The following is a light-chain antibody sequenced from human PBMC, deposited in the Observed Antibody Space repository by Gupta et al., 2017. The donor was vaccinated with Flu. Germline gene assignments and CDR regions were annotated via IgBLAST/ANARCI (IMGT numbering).Light chain of an antibody. CDR1: QTIRSNY. CDR3: QQYIVAPVT. V-gene: IGKV3-20*01. Sequence: EIVLTQSPGTLSLSPGGRATLSCRASQTIRSNYLAWYQHKPGQAPRLLIYGASSRATGVPDRFSGGGSGTDFTLTISSLEPEDSAVYYCQQYIVAPVTFGQGTTVEIK. CDR2: GAS. J-gene: IGKJ1*01.